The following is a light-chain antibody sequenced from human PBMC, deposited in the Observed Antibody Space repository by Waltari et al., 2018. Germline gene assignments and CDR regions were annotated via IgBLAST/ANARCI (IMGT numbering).Light chain of an antibody. CDR2: GRN. CDR3: NSRDSSGSHYV. V-gene: IGLV3-19*01. J-gene: IGLJ1*01. Sequence: SSELTQDPAVSVALGQTVRITCQGDSLRRTYASWYQQKSGQAPILVIYGRNNRPSGNPDRFSGSSSGNSASLTITGAQAEDEADYYCNSRDSSGSHYVFGAGTKVTVL. CDR1: SLRRTY.